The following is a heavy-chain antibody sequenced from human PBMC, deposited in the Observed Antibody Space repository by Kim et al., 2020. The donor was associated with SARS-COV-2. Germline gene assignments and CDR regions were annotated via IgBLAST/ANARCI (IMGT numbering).Heavy chain of an antibody. Sequence: RTYYTDSVKGRFTISRDNSKNTLYLQMNSLRAEDTAVYYCAKDALLLPFNWGQGTLVTVSS. CDR2: RT. CDR3: AKDALLLPFN. D-gene: IGHD3-10*01. J-gene: IGHJ4*02. V-gene: IGHV3-23*01.